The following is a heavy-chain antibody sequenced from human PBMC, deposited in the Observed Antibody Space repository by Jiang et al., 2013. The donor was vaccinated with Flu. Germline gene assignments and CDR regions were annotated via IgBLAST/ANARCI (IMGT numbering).Heavy chain of an antibody. CDR2: IHHDGSNK. Sequence: VQLLESGGGVVQPGGSLRLSCAVSGFSFSSYGMNWVRQAPGKGLEWVAFIHHDGSNKYYTDSVKGRFTISRDNSKNTLYLQMNSLRAEDTAVYYCAKSLYYYDSSGGVIDY. J-gene: IGHJ4*01. D-gene: IGHD3-22*01. V-gene: IGHV3-30*02. CDR1: GFSFSSYG. CDR3: AKSLYYYDSSGGVIDY.